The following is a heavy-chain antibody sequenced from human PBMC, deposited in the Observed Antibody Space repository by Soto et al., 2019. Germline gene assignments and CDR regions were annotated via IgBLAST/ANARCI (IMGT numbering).Heavy chain of an antibody. CDR1: GFSLSTSGVG. J-gene: IGHJ4*02. Sequence: SGPTLVKPTQTLTLTCTFSGFSLSTSGVGVGWIRQPPGKALEWLALIYWDDDKRYSPSLKSRLTITKDPSKNQVVLTMTNMDPVDTATYYCAHRLEGSSWYVGYYFDYWGQGTLVTVSS. CDR3: AHRLEGSSWYVGYYFDY. V-gene: IGHV2-5*02. CDR2: IYWDDDK. D-gene: IGHD6-13*01.